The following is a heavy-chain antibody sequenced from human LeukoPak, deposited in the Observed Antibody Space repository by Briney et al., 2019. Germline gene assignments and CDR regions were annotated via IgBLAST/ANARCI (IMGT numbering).Heavy chain of an antibody. V-gene: IGHV1-2*02. J-gene: IGHJ6*02. CDR1: GYTFTSYG. Sequence: ASVKVSCKASGYTFTSYGISWVRQAPGQGLEWMGWINPNSGGTNYAQKFQGRVTMTRDTSISTAYMELSRLRSDDTAVYYCARDKPHVLRFLEWSGAYYYYGMDVWGQGTTVTVSS. D-gene: IGHD3-3*01. CDR2: INPNSGGT. CDR3: ARDKPHVLRFLEWSGAYYYYGMDV.